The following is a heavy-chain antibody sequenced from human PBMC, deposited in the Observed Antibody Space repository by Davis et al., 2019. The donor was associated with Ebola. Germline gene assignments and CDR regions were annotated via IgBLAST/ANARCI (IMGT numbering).Heavy chain of an antibody. J-gene: IGHJ4*02. CDR2: IYYSGST. CDR3: ARGGIAAAGLDY. D-gene: IGHD6-13*01. Sequence: SETLSLTCTVSGGSISSYYWSWIRQPPGKGLEWIGYIYYSGSTNYNPSLKSRVTISVDTSKNQFSLKLSSVTAADTAVYYCARGGIAAAGLDYWGQGTLVTVSS. V-gene: IGHV4-59*12. CDR1: GGSISSYY.